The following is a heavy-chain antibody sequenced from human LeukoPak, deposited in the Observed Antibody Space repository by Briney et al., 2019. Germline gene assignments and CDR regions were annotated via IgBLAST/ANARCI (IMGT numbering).Heavy chain of an antibody. CDR3: AKSVGYYYDSSGYSDY. CDR2: IKQDGSEK. J-gene: IGHJ4*02. Sequence: GGSLRLSCVMSGFTFSSYWMSWVRQAPGKGLEWVANIKQDGSEKYYVDSVKGRFTISRDSAKNSLYLQMNSLRIEDKALYYCAKSVGYYYDSSGYSDYWGQGTLVTVSS. V-gene: IGHV3-7*03. CDR1: GFTFSSYW. D-gene: IGHD3-22*01.